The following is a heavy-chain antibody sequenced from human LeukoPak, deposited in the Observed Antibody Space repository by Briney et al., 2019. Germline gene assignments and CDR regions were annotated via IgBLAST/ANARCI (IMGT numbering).Heavy chain of an antibody. Sequence: PSETLSLTCAVYGGSFSGYYWSWIRQPPGKGLEWIGEINHRGSTNYDPSLKSRVTISVDTSKNQFSLKLSSVTAADTAVYYCARIPHYDILTGYYTVDYWGQGILVTVSS. J-gene: IGHJ4*02. V-gene: IGHV4-34*01. CDR3: ARIPHYDILTGYYTVDY. D-gene: IGHD3-9*01. CDR2: INHRGST. CDR1: GGSFSGYY.